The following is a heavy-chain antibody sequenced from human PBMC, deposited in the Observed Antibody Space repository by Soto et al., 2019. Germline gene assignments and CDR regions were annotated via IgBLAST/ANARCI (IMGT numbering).Heavy chain of an antibody. J-gene: IGHJ6*02. Sequence: ASVKVSCKASGYTFTSYYMHWVRQAPGQGLEWMGIINPSGGSTSYAQKFQGRVTMTRDTSTSTVYMELSSLRSEDTAVYYCARDQAAAASRYYGMDVWGQGTTVTVSS. CDR1: GYTFTSYY. D-gene: IGHD6-13*01. V-gene: IGHV1-46*01. CDR3: ARDQAAAASRYYGMDV. CDR2: INPSGGST.